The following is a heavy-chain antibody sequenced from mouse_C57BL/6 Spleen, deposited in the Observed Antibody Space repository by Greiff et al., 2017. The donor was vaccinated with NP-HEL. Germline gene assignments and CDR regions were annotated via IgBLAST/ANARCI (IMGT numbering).Heavy chain of an antibody. Sequence: VQRVESGAELARPGASVKLSCKASGYTFTSYGISWVKQRTGQGLEWIGEIYPRSGNTYYNEKFKGKATLTADKSSSTAYMELRSLTSEDSAVYFCARGYYGSSYGYFDYWGQGTTLTVSS. V-gene: IGHV1-81*01. CDR1: GYTFTSYG. CDR3: ARGYYGSSYGYFDY. CDR2: IYPRSGNT. J-gene: IGHJ2*01. D-gene: IGHD1-1*01.